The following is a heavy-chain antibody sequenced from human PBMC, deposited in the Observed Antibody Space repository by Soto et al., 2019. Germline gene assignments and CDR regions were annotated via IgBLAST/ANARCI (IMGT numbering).Heavy chain of an antibody. CDR1: GFTLSDYY. Sequence: QVQLVESGGGLVKPGGSLRLSCEVSGFTLSDYYMSWLRQAPGKGLEWVSYIHANGGTIYYADSVEGRFTISRDNAKNSLYLQMNNLRVKDTAVYYCAREAWSSSSWTPLGYWGRGTLVTVSS. CDR3: AREAWSSSSWTPLGY. J-gene: IGHJ4*02. CDR2: IHANGGTI. V-gene: IGHV3-11*01. D-gene: IGHD6-13*01.